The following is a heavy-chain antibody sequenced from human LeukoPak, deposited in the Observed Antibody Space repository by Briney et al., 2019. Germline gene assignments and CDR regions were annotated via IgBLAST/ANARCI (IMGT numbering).Heavy chain of an antibody. V-gene: IGHV4-34*01. CDR2: INHGGST. CDR3: ARGTAMVLRNNYNFDS. J-gene: IGHJ4*02. D-gene: IGHD5-18*01. Sequence: SETLSLTWAVYGGSFSNYYWTWISQPPGSGLEWIGEINHGGSTNYSPSLKSRVTISVDTSKSQFSLKLSSVTAADTAVYYWARGTAMVLRNNYNFDSWGQGTLVTVSS. CDR1: GGSFSNYY.